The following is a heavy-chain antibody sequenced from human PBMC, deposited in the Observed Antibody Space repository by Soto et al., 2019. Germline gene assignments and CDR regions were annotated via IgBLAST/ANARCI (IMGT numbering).Heavy chain of an antibody. CDR2: IHPSDSGT. J-gene: IGHJ5*01. Sequence: GESLKISCRSSGCSFTEYWIGWVRQMPGKGLEWMGIIHPSDSGTTYSPSFQGQVIISADNSITTAYLQWSSLKASDTAIYHCARWGSGCNGSDYYFVESEKWFDPWGQGTQVTVSS. CDR1: GCSFTEYW. D-gene: IGHD2-21*02. CDR3: ARWGSGCNGSDYYFVESEKWFDP. V-gene: IGHV5-51*01.